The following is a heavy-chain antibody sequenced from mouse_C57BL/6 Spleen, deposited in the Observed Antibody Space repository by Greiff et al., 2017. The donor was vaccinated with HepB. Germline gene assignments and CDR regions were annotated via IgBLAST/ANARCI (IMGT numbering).Heavy chain of an antibody. CDR3: TRGSNEAWFAY. D-gene: IGHD2-5*01. J-gene: IGHJ3*01. CDR2: IDPEDGDT. V-gene: IGHV14-1*01. CDR1: GFNIKDYY. Sequence: EVQLQQSGAELVRPGASVKLSCTASGFNIKDYYMHWVKQRPGQGLEWIGRIDPEDGDTEYAPKFQGKATMTADTSSNTAYLQLSSLTSEDTAVYYCTRGSNEAWFAYWGQGTLVTVSA.